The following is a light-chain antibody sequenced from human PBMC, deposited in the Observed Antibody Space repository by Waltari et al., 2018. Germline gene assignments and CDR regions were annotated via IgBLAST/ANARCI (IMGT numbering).Light chain of an antibody. CDR3: QQSYSLVT. V-gene: IGKV1-39*01. Sequence: DIQMTQSPSSLSTSVGDRVTITCRASQSIGKYLSWYQQKPGKAPKLLIYAASTLQSGVPSRFSCSGSGTDFTLTISSLQPEDFATYYCQQSYSLVTFGGGTKVESK. J-gene: IGKJ4*01. CDR2: AAS. CDR1: QSIGKY.